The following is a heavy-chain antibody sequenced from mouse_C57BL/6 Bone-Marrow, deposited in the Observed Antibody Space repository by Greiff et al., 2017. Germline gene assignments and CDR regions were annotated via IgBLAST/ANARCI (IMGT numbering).Heavy chain of an antibody. J-gene: IGHJ2*01. Sequence: EVKLVASGGGLVQPGDSLTLSCESNEYEFPSHEMSWVRKTPVQRLELVAAINPDGGSTYYPDNMERRFIISRDNTKRTLYLQMSSLRSEDTALYYCTRRKFITTVPYYFDYWGQGTTLTVSS. V-gene: IGHV5-2*01. D-gene: IGHD1-1*01. CDR3: TRRKFITTVPYYFDY. CDR2: INPDGGST. CDR1: EYEFPSHE.